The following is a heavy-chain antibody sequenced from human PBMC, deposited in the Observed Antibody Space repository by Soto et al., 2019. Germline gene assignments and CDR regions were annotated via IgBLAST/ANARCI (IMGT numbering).Heavy chain of an antibody. D-gene: IGHD2-15*01. J-gene: IGHJ4*02. CDR2: INHSGST. CDR3: ARLAYCSGGSCYSRWQIDY. V-gene: IGHV4-34*01. Sequence: PSETLSLTCAVYGGSFSGYYWSWIRQPPGKGLEWIGEINHSGSTNYNPSLKSRVTISVDTSKNQFSLKLSSVTAADTAVYYCARLAYCSGGSCYSRWQIDYWGQGTLVTVSS. CDR1: GGSFSGYY.